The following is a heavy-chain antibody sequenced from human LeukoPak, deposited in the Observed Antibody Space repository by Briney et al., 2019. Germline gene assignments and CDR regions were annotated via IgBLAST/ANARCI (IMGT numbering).Heavy chain of an antibody. Sequence: SQTLSLTCAISGDSVSSNSATWNWIRQSPSRGLEWLGRTYYRSKWYYDYAVSVRSRVTINPDTSKNQFSLQLNSVTPEDTAVYYCARDLSSGLGDFDYWGQGTPVTVSS. V-gene: IGHV6-1*01. CDR1: GDSVSSNSAT. D-gene: IGHD3-16*01. CDR2: TYYRSKWYY. CDR3: ARDLSSGLGDFDY. J-gene: IGHJ4*02.